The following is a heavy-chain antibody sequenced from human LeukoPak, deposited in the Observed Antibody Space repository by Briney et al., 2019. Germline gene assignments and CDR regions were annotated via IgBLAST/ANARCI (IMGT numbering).Heavy chain of an antibody. CDR1: RFTFSNYS. V-gene: IGHV3-21*04. Sequence: GGSLRLSCAASRFTFSNYSINWVRQAPGKGLEWVSSISSRSNYIFYADSVKGRFTISRDNSKNTLYLQMNSLRAEDTAVYYCAKVPLVTAFKYFDYWGQGTLVTVSS. CDR2: ISSRSNYI. D-gene: IGHD2-21*02. J-gene: IGHJ4*02. CDR3: AKVPLVTAFKYFDY.